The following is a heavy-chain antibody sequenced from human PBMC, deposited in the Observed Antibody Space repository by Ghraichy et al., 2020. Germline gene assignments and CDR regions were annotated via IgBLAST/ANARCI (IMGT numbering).Heavy chain of an antibody. CDR3: ATRAEYSSSYLEKNDY. J-gene: IGHJ4*02. CDR1: GGSISSSSYY. D-gene: IGHD6-6*01. CDR2: IYYSGST. Sequence: SQTLSLTCTVSGGSISSSSYYWGWIRQPPGKGLEWIGSIYYSGSTYYNPSLKSRVTISVDTSKNQFSLKLSSVTAADTAVYYCATRAEYSSSYLEKNDYWGQGTLVTVSS. V-gene: IGHV4-39*01.